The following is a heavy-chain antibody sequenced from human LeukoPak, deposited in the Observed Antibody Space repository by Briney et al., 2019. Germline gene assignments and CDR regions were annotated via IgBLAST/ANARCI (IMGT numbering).Heavy chain of an antibody. Sequence: GGSLRLSCAASGFTFSSYSMNWVRQAPGKGLEWVSSISSSSSYIYYADSVKGRFTISRDNAKNSLYLQMNSLRAEDTAVYYCARDEEARLTTSRGFDPWGQGTLVTVSS. CDR2: ISSSSSYI. D-gene: IGHD3-3*01. J-gene: IGHJ5*02. CDR1: GFTFSSYS. V-gene: IGHV3-21*01. CDR3: ARDEEARLTTSRGFDP.